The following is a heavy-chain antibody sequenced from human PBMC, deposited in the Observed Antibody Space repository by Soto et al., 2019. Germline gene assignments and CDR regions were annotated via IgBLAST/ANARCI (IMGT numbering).Heavy chain of an antibody. V-gene: IGHV4-59*01. CDR1: GGSISSYY. J-gene: IGHJ6*03. CDR2: IYYSGST. D-gene: IGHD3-10*01. Sequence: QVQLQESGPGLVKPSETLSLTCTVSGGSISSYYWSWIRQPPGKGLEWIGYIYYSGSTNYHPSLTSRVTISVDTPKNQFSLKLSSVTAADTAVYYCARRVGGSGSYYYYYYYMDVWGKGTTVTVSS. CDR3: ARRVGGSGSYYYYYYYMDV.